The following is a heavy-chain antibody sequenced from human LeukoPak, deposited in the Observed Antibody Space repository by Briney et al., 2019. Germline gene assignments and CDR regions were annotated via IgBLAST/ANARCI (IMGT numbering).Heavy chain of an antibody. Sequence: PGGSLRLSCAASGFTFSSYGMHWVRQAPGKGLEWAAVISYDGSNKYYADSVKGRFTISRDNSKNTLYLQMNSLRAEDTAVYYCAKGESWGGYFFRSSERSDWFDPWGQGTLVTVSS. V-gene: IGHV3-30*18. CDR3: AKGESWGGYFFRSSERSDWFDP. D-gene: IGHD1-26*01. CDR2: ISYDGSNK. CDR1: GFTFSSYG. J-gene: IGHJ5*02.